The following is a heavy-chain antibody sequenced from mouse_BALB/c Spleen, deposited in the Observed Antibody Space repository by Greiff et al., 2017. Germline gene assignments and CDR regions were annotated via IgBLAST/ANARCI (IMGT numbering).Heavy chain of an antibody. CDR1: GFSLTSYG. J-gene: IGHJ4*01. D-gene: IGHD1-1*01. CDR3: ARSMIITTVVAGTWMDY. V-gene: IGHV2-9*02. Sequence: QVQLKESGPGLVAPSQSLSITCTVSGFSLTSYGVHWVRQPPGKGLEWLGVIWAGGSTNYNSALMSRLSISKDNSKSQVFLKMNSLQTDDTAMYYCARSMIITTVVAGTWMDYWGQGTSVTVSS. CDR2: IWAGGST.